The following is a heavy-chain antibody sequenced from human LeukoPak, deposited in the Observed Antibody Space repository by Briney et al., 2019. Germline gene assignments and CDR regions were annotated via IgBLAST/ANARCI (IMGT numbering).Heavy chain of an antibody. Sequence: GSLRLSCAASGFIFSSYWMSWVRQAPGKGLEWIGEIYHSGITNYNSSLKSRVTIIVDKSKNQVSLKLKYVTAADTAVYYCASRRYLDVWGQGTTVTVSS. V-gene: IGHV4-4*02. D-gene: IGHD3-9*01. CDR2: IYHSGIT. CDR3: ASRRYLDV. J-gene: IGHJ6*02. CDR1: GFIFSSYW.